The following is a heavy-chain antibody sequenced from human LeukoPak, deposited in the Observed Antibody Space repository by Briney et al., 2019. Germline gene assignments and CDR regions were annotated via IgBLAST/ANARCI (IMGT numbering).Heavy chain of an antibody. CDR2: IYSGGST. Sequence: AGGSLRLSCAASGFTVSSNYMSWVRQAPGKGLEWVSVIYSGGSTYYADSVKCRFTISGHNSKNTLYLQMNSLRAEDTAVYYCARSPYGSGSYPLDYWGQGTLVTVSS. V-gene: IGHV3-53*04. CDR1: GFTVSSNY. J-gene: IGHJ4*02. CDR3: ARSPYGSGSYPLDY. D-gene: IGHD3-10*01.